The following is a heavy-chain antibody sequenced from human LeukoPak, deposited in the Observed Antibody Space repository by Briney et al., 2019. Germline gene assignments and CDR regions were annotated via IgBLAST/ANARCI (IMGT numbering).Heavy chain of an antibody. D-gene: IGHD5-18*01. Sequence: SETLSLTCTVSGDSISYYYWSWIRQPAGKGLEWIGRIYTSGSTNYNPSLKSRVTISVDTSKNQFSLKLSSVTAADTAVYYCAIDGYGPRYDYWGQGTLVTVSS. CDR3: AIDGYGPRYDY. V-gene: IGHV4-4*07. CDR2: IYTSGST. CDR1: GDSISYYY. J-gene: IGHJ4*02.